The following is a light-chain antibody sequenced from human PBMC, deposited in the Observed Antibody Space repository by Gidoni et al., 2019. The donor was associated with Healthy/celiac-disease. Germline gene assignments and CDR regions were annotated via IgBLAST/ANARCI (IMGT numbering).Light chain of an antibody. J-gene: IGKJ1*01. CDR2: GAS. CDR1: QSVSSSY. V-gene: IGKV3-20*01. Sequence: EIVLTQSPGTLSLSPGERATLSCRASQSVSSSYLAWYQQKPGQAPRLLIYGASSRATGIPDRFSGSGSGTDFTLTSSRLEHEDFAVYYCQQYGSSPRAFXQXTKVEIK. CDR3: QQYGSSPRA.